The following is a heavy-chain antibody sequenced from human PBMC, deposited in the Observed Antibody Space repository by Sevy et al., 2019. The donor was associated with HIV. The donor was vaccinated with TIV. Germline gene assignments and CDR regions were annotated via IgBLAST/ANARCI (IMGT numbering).Heavy chain of an antibody. CDR1: GGSIDSDH. J-gene: IGHJ4*03. V-gene: IGHV4-59*08. Sequence: SETLSLTCTVSGGSIDSDHWNWIRQPPGKGLEWIGYVYYTGGTNYNPSLKNRVTISVDRTKNQFSLKLTSVTAADTAVYYCASRNDFDNWGQGTLVTVSS. CDR2: VYYTGGT. CDR3: ASRNDFDN.